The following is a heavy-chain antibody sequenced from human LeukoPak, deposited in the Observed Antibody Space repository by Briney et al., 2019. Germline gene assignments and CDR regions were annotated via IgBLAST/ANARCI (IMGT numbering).Heavy chain of an antibody. CDR3: ARIGYSGSSNDY. CDR2: IKEDGSII. CDR1: GFTSSNYW. J-gene: IGHJ4*02. D-gene: IGHD6-6*01. Sequence: GGSLRLSCAASGFTSSNYWMTWVRQAPGKGLEWLANIKEDGSIIYYVDSVKGRFTISRDNSKNSLYLQMNSLRVEDTALYYCARIGYSGSSNDYWGQGTLVTVSS. V-gene: IGHV3-7*01.